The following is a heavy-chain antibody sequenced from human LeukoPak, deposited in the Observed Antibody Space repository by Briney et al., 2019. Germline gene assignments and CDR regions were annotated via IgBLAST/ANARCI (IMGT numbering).Heavy chain of an antibody. CDR3: ARGSGTVTTSQLNWFDP. V-gene: IGHV1-18*01. J-gene: IGHJ5*02. CDR2: ISAYNGNT. CDR1: GYTFTSYG. D-gene: IGHD4-17*01. Sequence: ASVKVSCKASGYTFTSYGISWVRQAPGQGLEWMGWISAYNGNTNYAQKLQGRVTITTNTSISTAYMELSSLRSEDTAVYYCARGSGTVTTSQLNWFDPWGQGTLVTVSS.